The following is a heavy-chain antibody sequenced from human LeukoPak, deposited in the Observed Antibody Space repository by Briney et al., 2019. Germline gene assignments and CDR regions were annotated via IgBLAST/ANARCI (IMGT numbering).Heavy chain of an antibody. CDR2: IYTSGST. CDR1: GGSISSYY. V-gene: IGHV4-4*09. D-gene: IGHD3-22*01. Sequence: SETLSLTCTVSGGSISSYYWSWIRQPPGKGLEWIGYIYTSGSTNYNPSLKSRVTISVDTSKNQFSLKLSSVTAADTAVYYCARTKWLSDAFDIWGQGTMVPVSS. J-gene: IGHJ3*02. CDR3: ARTKWLSDAFDI.